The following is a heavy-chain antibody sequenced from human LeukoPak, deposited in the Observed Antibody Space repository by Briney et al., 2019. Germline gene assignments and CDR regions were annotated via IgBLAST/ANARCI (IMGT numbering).Heavy chain of an antibody. CDR1: GGSISSYY. J-gene: IGHJ4*02. CDR3: ARGPVHYDILTGYFVYFDY. Sequence: SETLSLTCTVSGGSISSYYWSWIRQPPGKGLEWIGYIYYSGSTNYNPSLKSRVTISVDTPKNQFSLKLSSVTAADTAVYYCARGPVHYDILTGYFVYFDYWGQGTLVTVSS. CDR2: IYYSGST. D-gene: IGHD3-9*01. V-gene: IGHV4-59*01.